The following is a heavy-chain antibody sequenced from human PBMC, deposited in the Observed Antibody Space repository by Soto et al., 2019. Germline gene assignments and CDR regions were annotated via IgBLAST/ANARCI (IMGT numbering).Heavy chain of an antibody. Sequence: QVQLVQSGAEVKKPGASVKVSCKASGYTFTSYDINWVRQATGQGLEWMGWMNPNSGNTGYAQKFQGRVTMTRNTALSTAYMELSSLRSDDTAVYCCSREVGYGGNSLHYWGQRTLVTVSS. CDR2: MNPNSGNT. CDR3: SREVGYGGNSLHY. V-gene: IGHV1-8*01. J-gene: IGHJ4*02. D-gene: IGHD4-17*01. CDR1: GYTFTSYD.